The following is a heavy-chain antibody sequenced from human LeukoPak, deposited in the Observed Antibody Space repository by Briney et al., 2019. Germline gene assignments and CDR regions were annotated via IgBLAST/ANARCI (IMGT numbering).Heavy chain of an antibody. D-gene: IGHD2-21*01. CDR1: GFTVSSNY. Sequence: GGSLRLSCAASGFTVSSNYMSWVRQAPGKGLEWVSIIHSGGSTYYADSVKGRVTISRDNSKNTVSLQVNSLRAEDTAVYYCARSMTLTDAFDVWGQGTMLTVSS. CDR3: ARSMTLTDAFDV. CDR2: IHSGGST. J-gene: IGHJ3*01. V-gene: IGHV3-53*01.